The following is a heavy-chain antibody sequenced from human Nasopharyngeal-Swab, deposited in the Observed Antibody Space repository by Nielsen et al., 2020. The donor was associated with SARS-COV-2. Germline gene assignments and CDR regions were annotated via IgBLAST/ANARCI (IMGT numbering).Heavy chain of an antibody. CDR2: IHYSGSS. Sequence: WIRQPPGKGLEWIASIHYSGSSYYNPSLKSRVTISVDTSKNQFSLKLSSVTAADTAVYYCAREVRGIAARPYSDYYYGMDVWGQGTTVTVSS. V-gene: IGHV4-39*07. D-gene: IGHD6-6*01. CDR3: AREVRGIAARPYSDYYYGMDV. J-gene: IGHJ6*02.